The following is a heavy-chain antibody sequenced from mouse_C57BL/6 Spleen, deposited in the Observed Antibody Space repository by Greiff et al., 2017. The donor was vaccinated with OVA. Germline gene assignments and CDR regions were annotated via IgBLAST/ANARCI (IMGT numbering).Heavy chain of an antibody. D-gene: IGHD6-1*01. CDR2: IDPSDSET. CDR1: GYTFTSYW. V-gene: IGHV1-52*01. Sequence: VQLQQPGAELVRPGSSVKLSCKASGYTFTSYWMHWVKQRPLQGLEWIGNIDPSDSETHYNQKFKDKATLTVDKSSSTAYMQLSSLTSEDSAVDYCARRGECDEDAIDYWGQGTSVTVSS. CDR3: ARRGECDEDAIDY. J-gene: IGHJ4*01.